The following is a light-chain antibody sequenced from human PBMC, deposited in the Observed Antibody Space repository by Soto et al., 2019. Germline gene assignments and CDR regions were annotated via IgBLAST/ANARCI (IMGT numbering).Light chain of an antibody. Sequence: DIQMTQSPSTLSASVGDRVTITCRASQSLSGWLAWYQQKPGKAPKVLIYKASSLESGVPSRFSGSGSGTEFTLTISSLQSEDFAVYYCQQYNNWPPCTFGQGTKVDIK. J-gene: IGKJ1*01. CDR3: QQYNNWPPCT. V-gene: IGKV1-5*03. CDR2: KAS. CDR1: QSLSGW.